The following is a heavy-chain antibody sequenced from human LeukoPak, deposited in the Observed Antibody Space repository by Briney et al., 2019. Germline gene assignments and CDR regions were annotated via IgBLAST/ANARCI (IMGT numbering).Heavy chain of an antibody. D-gene: IGHD4-17*01. J-gene: IGHJ3*02. CDR3: ARAVYGFDAFDI. CDR1: GFTFSSYS. CDR2: ISSSSSYI. V-gene: IGHV3-21*01. Sequence: TGGSLRLSCAASGFTFSSYSMNWVRQAPGKGLEWVSSISSSSSYIYCADSVKGRFTISRDNAKNSLYLQMNSLRAEDTAVYYCARAVYGFDAFDIWGQGTMVTVSS.